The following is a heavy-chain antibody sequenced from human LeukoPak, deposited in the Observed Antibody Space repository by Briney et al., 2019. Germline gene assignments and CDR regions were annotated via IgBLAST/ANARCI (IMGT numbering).Heavy chain of an antibody. CDR2: ISGSGGST. Sequence: GGSLRLSCAASGFTFSSYAMSWVRQAPGKGLEWVSAISGSGGSTYYADSVKGRFTISRDNSKNTLYLQMNSLRAEDTAVYYCAKSIMITFGGVIALGDAFNIWGQGTMVTVSS. CDR1: GFTFSSYA. D-gene: IGHD3-16*02. CDR3: AKSIMITFGGVIALGDAFNI. V-gene: IGHV3-23*01. J-gene: IGHJ3*02.